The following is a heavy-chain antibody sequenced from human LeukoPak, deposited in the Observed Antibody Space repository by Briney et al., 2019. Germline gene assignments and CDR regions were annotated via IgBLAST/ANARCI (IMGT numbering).Heavy chain of an antibody. CDR2: IHNSGRT. Sequence: SETLSLTCSVAGGSVSSYYWSWIRQSPGKGLEWIGYIHNSGRTNYNPSLKSRVTGFVDTSKNQVSLRLSSVTAADTAVYYCARHGTISSESYFDYWGQGAQVTVSS. CDR3: ARHGTISSESYFDY. J-gene: IGHJ4*02. CDR1: GGSVSSYY. D-gene: IGHD1-14*01. V-gene: IGHV4-59*08.